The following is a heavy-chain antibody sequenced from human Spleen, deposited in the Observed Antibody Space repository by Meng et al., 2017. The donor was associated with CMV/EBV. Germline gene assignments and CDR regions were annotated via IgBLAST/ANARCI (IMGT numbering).Heavy chain of an antibody. CDR3: AKTPYYDFLSGPDSGVDV. J-gene: IGHJ6*02. CDR1: GFTFSSYA. V-gene: IGHV3-23*03. D-gene: IGHD3-3*01. CDR2: IYSGGTNT. Sequence: GGSLRLSCAASGFTFSSYAMNWVRQAPGKGLDWVSVIYSGGTNTYYADSVKGRFTISRDNSKNTLYLQMNSLRAEDTAVYYCAKTPYYDFLSGPDSGVDVWGQGTTVTVSS.